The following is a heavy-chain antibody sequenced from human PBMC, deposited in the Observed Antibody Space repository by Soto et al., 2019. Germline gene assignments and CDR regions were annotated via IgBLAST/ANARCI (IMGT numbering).Heavy chain of an antibody. D-gene: IGHD3-3*01. Sequence: QVQLVQSGAEVKKPGSSVKVSCKASGGTFSSYAISCVRQAPGQGLEWMGGIIPIFGTANYAQKFQGRVTITADESTSTAYMELSSLRSEDTAVYYCARDNRYYDFWSGYHYGLDVWGQGTTVTVSS. J-gene: IGHJ6*02. CDR2: IIPIFGTA. V-gene: IGHV1-69*01. CDR1: GGTFSSYA. CDR3: ARDNRYYDFWSGYHYGLDV.